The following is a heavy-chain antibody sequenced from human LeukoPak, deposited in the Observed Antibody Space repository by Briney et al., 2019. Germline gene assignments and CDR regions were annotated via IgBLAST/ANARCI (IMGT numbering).Heavy chain of an antibody. J-gene: IGHJ4*02. Sequence: ASVKVSCKASGYTFTGYYMHWVRQAPGQGLEWMGWISAYNGNTNYAQKLQGRVTMTTDTSTSTAYMELRSLRSDDTAVYYCARDSPRYSSGWYGVYFDYWGQGTLVTVSS. CDR1: GYTFTGYY. V-gene: IGHV1-18*04. CDR3: ARDSPRYSSGWYGVYFDY. D-gene: IGHD6-19*01. CDR2: ISAYNGNT.